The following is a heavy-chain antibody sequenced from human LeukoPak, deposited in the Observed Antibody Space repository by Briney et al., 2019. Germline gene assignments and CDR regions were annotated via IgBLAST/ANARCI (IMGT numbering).Heavy chain of an antibody. D-gene: IGHD3-22*01. CDR3: ARDGGGYYDSSGYSQLFDY. J-gene: IGHJ4*02. CDR2: ISGDSDYT. Sequence: AGGSLRLSCAASGFTFDDYAMHWVRQAPGMGLEWVSLISGDSDYTYYADSVKGRFTISRDNSKTTLYLQMNSLRAEDTAVYYCARDGGGYYDSSGYSQLFDYWGQGTLVTVSS. CDR1: GFTFDDYA. V-gene: IGHV3-43*02.